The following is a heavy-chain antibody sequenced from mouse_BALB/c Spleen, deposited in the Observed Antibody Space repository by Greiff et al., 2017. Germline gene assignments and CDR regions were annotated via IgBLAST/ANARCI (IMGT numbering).Heavy chain of an antibody. CDR3: APHYGNYGGAMDY. V-gene: IGHV1-84*02. D-gene: IGHD2-1*01. CDR1: GYTFTDYY. Sequence: QVQLQQSGPELVKPGASVKISCKASGYTFTDYYINWVKQKPGQGLEWIGWISPGSGNTKYNEKFKGKATLTVDTSSSPAYMQLISLTSEDTAVYFCAPHYGNYGGAMDYWGQGTSVTASS. CDR2: ISPGSGNT. J-gene: IGHJ4*01.